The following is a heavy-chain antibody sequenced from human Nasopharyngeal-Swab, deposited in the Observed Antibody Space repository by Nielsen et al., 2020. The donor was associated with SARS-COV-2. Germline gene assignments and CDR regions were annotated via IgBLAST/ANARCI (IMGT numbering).Heavy chain of an antibody. CDR3: ARGSPFTMIVVDAFDI. V-gene: IGHV4-30-2*01. D-gene: IGHD3-22*01. Sequence: LRLSCAVSGGSISSGGYSWSWIRQPPGKGLEWIGYIYHSGSTYYNPSLKSRVTISVDRSKNQFSLKLSSVTAADTAVYYCARGSPFTMIVVDAFDIWGQGTMVTVSS. CDR1: GGSISSGGYS. CDR2: IYHSGST. J-gene: IGHJ3*02.